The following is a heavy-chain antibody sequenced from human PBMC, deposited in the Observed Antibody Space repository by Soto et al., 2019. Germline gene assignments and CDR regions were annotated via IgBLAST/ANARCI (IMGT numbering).Heavy chain of an antibody. V-gene: IGHV1-46*01. D-gene: IGHD6-19*01. CDR3: ARRGYDSGWSLDY. Sequence: VKLVQSGAEVREPGASVKVHCKPSGYSFTSYYINWVRQAPGQGLEWMGIINPSGGSANYAQEFKGRVTMTVDTSTSTVYMELSSLTSDDTAVYYCARRGYDSGWSLDYWGQGTLVTVSS. CDR2: INPSGGSA. J-gene: IGHJ4*02. CDR1: GYSFTSYY.